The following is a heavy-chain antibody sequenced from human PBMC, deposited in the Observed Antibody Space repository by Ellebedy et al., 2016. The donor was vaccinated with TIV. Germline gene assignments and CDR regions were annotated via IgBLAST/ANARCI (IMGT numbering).Heavy chain of an antibody. D-gene: IGHD5-24*01. CDR3: ARDFGHPEVEMATILAFDI. Sequence: MPSETLSLTCTVSGGSISSYYWSWIRQPPGKGLEWIGYIYYSGSTYYNPSLKSRVTISVDTSKNQFSLKLSSVTAADTAVYYCARDFGHPEVEMATILAFDIWGQGTMVTVSS. CDR2: IYYSGST. V-gene: IGHV4-59*12. J-gene: IGHJ3*02. CDR1: GGSISSYY.